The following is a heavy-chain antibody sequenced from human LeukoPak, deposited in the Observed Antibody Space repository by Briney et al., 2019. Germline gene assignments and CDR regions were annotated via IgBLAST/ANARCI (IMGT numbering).Heavy chain of an antibody. CDR2: ISSSGSTI. Sequence: GGPLRLSCAASGFSFSDYYMSWIRQAPGRGLEWVSYISSSGSTIYYADSVRGRFTISRDNAKNSLYLQMNSLRAEDTAVYYCARDPDGYKDYWGQGTLVTVSS. J-gene: IGHJ4*02. CDR3: ARDPDGYKDY. D-gene: IGHD5-24*01. CDR1: GFSFSDYY. V-gene: IGHV3-11*01.